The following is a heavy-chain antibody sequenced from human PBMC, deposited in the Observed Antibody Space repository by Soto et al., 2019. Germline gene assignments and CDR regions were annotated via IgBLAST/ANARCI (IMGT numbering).Heavy chain of an antibody. J-gene: IGHJ5*02. V-gene: IGHV1-69*13. CDR3: ARDNTLVNGAFDP. CDR1: GCTFSSYA. CDR2: IIPIFGTA. Sequence: SVKVSCKASGCTFSSYAISWVRQAPGQGLEWMGGIIPIFGTANYAQKFQGRVTITADESTSTAYMELSSLRSEETAVYYCARDNTLVNGAFDPWGQGTLVTVSS. D-gene: IGHD1-1*01.